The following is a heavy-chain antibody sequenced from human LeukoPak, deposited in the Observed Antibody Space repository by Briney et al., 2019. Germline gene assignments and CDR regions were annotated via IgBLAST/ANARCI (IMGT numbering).Heavy chain of an antibody. V-gene: IGHV4-34*01. CDR1: GGSFSGYY. CDR2: INHSGST. J-gene: IGHJ4*02. CDR3: ARELAAADDY. D-gene: IGHD6-13*01. Sequence: SETLSLTCAVYGGSFSGYYWSWIRQPPGKGLEWIGEINHSGSTNYNPSLKSRVTISVDTSKNQFSLKLSSVTAADTAVYYCARELAAADDYWGQGTLVTVS.